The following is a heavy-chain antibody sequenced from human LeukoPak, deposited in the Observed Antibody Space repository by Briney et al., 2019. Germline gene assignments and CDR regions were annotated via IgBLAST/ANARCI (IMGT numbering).Heavy chain of an antibody. CDR2: ISSSSSTI. D-gene: IGHD1-26*01. V-gene: IGHV3-48*01. CDR1: GFTFSSYG. CDR3: ARDQAGGVILGGSYHYFDY. J-gene: IGHJ4*02. Sequence: GWSLRLSCAASGFTFSSYGMTWVRQAPGKGLEWVSYISSSSSTIYYADSVKGRFTISRDNAKNSLYLQLNSLRAEDTAVYYCARDQAGGVILGGSYHYFDYWGQGTLVTVSS.